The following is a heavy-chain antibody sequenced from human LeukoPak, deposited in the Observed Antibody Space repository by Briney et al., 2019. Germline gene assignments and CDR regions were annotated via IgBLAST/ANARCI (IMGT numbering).Heavy chain of an antibody. D-gene: IGHD3-22*01. V-gene: IGHV1-18*01. J-gene: IGHJ4*02. CDR2: ISPENGNT. CDR3: ATDSYDSSGYYHAFDC. Sequence: EASVKVSCKASGYSFTTYGVSWVRQAPGQGLEWMGWISPENGNTNYAQKLQGRVTMTTDTSTSTAYMELRSLTYDDSAVYYCATDSYDSSGYYHAFDCWGQGTLVTVSS. CDR1: GYSFTTYG.